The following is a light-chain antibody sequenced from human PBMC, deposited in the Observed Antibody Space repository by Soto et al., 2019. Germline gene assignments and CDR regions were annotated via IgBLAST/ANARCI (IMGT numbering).Light chain of an antibody. V-gene: IGKV1-39*01. CDR3: QQSYSTPPT. J-gene: IGKJ1*01. CDR1: QSISSY. CDR2: AAS. Sequence: DIQMTQSPSSLSASLGDRVTITCRASQSISSYLNWYHQKPGKAPKLLIYAASSLQSGVPSRFSGSGSGTDFTLTISSLQPEDFATYYCQQSYSTPPTFGQGTKVEIK.